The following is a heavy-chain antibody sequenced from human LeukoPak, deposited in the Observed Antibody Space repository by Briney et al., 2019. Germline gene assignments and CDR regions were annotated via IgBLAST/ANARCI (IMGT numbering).Heavy chain of an antibody. CDR2: INHSGST. J-gene: IGHJ4*02. D-gene: IGHD2-15*01. Sequence: PPETLSLTCAVYGGSFSGYYWSWIRQPPGKGLEWIGEINHSGSTNYNPSLKSRVTISVDTSKNQFSLKLSSVTAADTAVYYCARGGLVVAAIDYWGQGTLVTVSS. V-gene: IGHV4-34*01. CDR3: ARGGLVVAAIDY. CDR1: GGSFSGYY.